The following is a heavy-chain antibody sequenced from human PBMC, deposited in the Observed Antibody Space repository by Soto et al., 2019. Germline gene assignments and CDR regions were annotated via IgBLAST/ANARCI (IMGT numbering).Heavy chain of an antibody. Sequence: GGTFSSYTISWVRQAPGQGLEWMGRIIPILGIANYAQKFQGRVTITADKSTSTAYMELSSLRSEDTAVYYCARFSDYYDSSGYQVYWGQGTLVTVSS. CDR2: IIPILGIA. J-gene: IGHJ4*02. D-gene: IGHD3-22*01. V-gene: IGHV1-69*02. CDR3: ARFSDYYDSSGYQVY. CDR1: GGTFSSYT.